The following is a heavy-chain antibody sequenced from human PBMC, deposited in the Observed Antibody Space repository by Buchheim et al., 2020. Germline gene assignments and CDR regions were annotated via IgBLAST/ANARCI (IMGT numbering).Heavy chain of an antibody. J-gene: IGHJ4*02. CDR1: GFTFSNAW. CDR3: ATDCAHVGD. Sequence: EVQLVESGGGLVKPGGSLRLSCAASGFTFSNAWMTWLRQAPGKGLESVGRIKSNSDGGTAAYAAPVKGRFTISRDDSEDILFLEMNSLKTEDTAVYYCATDCAHVGDWGQGTL. CDR2: IKSNSDGGTA. V-gene: IGHV3-15*01. D-gene: IGHD3-10*02.